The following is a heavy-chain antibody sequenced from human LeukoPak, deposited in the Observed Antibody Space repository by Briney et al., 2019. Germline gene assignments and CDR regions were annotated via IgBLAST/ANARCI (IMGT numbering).Heavy chain of an antibody. J-gene: IGHJ4*02. CDR3: AKGRYYHDSSGSINGDY. D-gene: IGHD3-22*01. V-gene: IGHV3-33*03. CDR2: IWYDGSNK. Sequence: GGSLRLSCAASGFTFSSYGMHWVRQVPGKGLEWVAVIWYDGSNKYYADSVKGRFTISRDNSKNTLYLQMSSLRVEDTAVYYCAKGRYYHDSSGSINGDYWGQGTLVTVSS. CDR1: GFTFSSYG.